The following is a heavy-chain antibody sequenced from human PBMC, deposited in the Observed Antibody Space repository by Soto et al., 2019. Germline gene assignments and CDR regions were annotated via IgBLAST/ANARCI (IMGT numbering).Heavy chain of an antibody. CDR2: INPSGGST. V-gene: IGHV1-46*03. D-gene: IGHD3-10*01. CDR1: GYPFTSYY. Sequence: ASVKISCKAAGYPFTSYYMHWVRQAPGQGLEWMGIINPSGGSTSYAQKFQGRVTMTRDTSTSTVYMELSSLRSEDTAVYYCARDHRITMVRGVWYYHYYYMDVWGKGTTVTVSS. J-gene: IGHJ6*03. CDR3: ARDHRITMVRGVWYYHYYYMDV.